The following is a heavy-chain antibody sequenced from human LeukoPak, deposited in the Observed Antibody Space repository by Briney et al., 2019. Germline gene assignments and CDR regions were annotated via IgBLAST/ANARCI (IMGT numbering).Heavy chain of an antibody. CDR1: GYTFTSYY. D-gene: IGHD6-19*01. J-gene: IGHJ4*02. V-gene: IGHV1-46*03. CDR3: ARDLDGIAVAGTNGLGFFDY. CDR2: INPSGGST. Sequence: ASVKVSCKASGYTFTSYYMHWVRQAPGQGLEWMGIINPSGGSTSYAQKFQGRVTMTRDTSTSTVYMERSSLRSEATAVYYCARDLDGIAVAGTNGLGFFDYWGQGTLVTVSS.